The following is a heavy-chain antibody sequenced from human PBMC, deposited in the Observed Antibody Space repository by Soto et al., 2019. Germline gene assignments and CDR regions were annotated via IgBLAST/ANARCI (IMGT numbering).Heavy chain of an antibody. CDR1: GVSIGSSSYY. CDR3: ARLGRATIRVAAFDI. V-gene: IGHV4-39*01. D-gene: IGHD5-12*01. CDR2: ISYSGST. J-gene: IGHJ3*02. Sequence: SETLSLTGTVSGVSIGSSSYYWGGIRQPPGKGLEWIGSISYSGSTYYNPSLKSRVTISVDTSKNQFSLKLSSVTAADTAVYYFARLGRATIRVAAFDIWGQGTTVTVSS.